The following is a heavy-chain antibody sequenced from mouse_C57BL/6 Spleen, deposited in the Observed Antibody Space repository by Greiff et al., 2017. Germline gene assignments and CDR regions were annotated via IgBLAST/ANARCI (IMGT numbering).Heavy chain of an antibody. J-gene: IGHJ1*03. CDR1: GYTFTSYW. V-gene: IGHV1-52*01. Sequence: PGSSVKLSCKASGYTFTSYWMHWVKQRPIQGLEWIGNIDPSDSETHYNQKFKDKATLTVDKSSSTAYMQLSSRTSEDSAVYYCAGGSSLWYFDVWGTGTTVTVSS. CDR2: IDPSDSET. CDR3: AGGSSLWYFDV. D-gene: IGHD1-1*01.